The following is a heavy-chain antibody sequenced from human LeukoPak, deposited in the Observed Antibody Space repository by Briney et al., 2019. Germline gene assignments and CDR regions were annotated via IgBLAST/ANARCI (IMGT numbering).Heavy chain of an antibody. CDR2: ISDGGGSA. CDR1: GFIFSGSD. CDR3: AILSWDGRGTFS. D-gene: IGHD1/OR15-1a*01. Sequence: PGGSLRLSCAASGFIFSGSDMSWVRQAPGKGLEWVSTISDGGGSAYYADSVKGRFTISRDNSKNTLYLQMNSLRAEDTAVYYCAILSWDGRGTFSWGQGTLVTVSS. J-gene: IGHJ5*02. V-gene: IGHV3-23*01.